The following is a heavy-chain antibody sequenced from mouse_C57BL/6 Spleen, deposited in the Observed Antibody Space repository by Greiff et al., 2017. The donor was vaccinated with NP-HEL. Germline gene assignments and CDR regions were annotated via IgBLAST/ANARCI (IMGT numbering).Heavy chain of an antibody. CDR1: GFSLTSYG. CDR2: IWSGGST. Sequence: QVHVKQSGPGLVQPSQRLSITCTVSGFSLTSYGVHWVRQSPGKGLEWLGVIWSGGSTDYNAAFISRLSISKDNSKSQVFFKMNSLQADDTAIYYCARNWYDGDAMDYWGQGTSVTVSS. V-gene: IGHV2-2*01. J-gene: IGHJ4*01. CDR3: ARNWYDGDAMDY. D-gene: IGHD2-3*01.